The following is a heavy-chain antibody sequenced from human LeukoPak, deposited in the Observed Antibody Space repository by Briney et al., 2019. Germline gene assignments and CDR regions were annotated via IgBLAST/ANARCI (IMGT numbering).Heavy chain of an antibody. CDR2: ISYDGNNK. CDR1: GFTFSSYA. J-gene: IGHJ4*02. Sequence: GGSLRLSCAASGFTFSSYAMHWVRQAPGKGLEWVAVISYDGNNKYYADSVKGRFTISRDNSKNTLYLQMNTLRAEDTAVYYCARTPRTAANFDYWGQGTLVTVSS. CDR3: ARTPRTAANFDY. V-gene: IGHV3-30-3*01. D-gene: IGHD6-13*01.